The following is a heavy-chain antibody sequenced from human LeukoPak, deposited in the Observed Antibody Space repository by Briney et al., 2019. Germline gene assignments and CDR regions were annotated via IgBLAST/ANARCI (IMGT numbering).Heavy chain of an antibody. CDR2: INPNSGGT. J-gene: IGHJ4*02. V-gene: IGHV1-2*02. CDR1: GYTFTGYY. Sequence: ASVKVSRKASGYTFTGYYMHWVRQAPGQGLEWMGWINPNSGGTNYAQKFQGRVTLTRDTSISTAYMELSRLRSDDTAVYYCARVVRLSGYGHLDYWGQGALVTVSS. CDR3: ARVVRLSGYGHLDY. D-gene: IGHD5-12*01.